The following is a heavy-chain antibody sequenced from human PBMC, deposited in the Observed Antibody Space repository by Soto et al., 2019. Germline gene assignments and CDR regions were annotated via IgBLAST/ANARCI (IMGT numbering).Heavy chain of an antibody. CDR1: GFTFSSYG. CDR3: ARSITMIVVVTGAFDI. CDR2: IWYDGSNK. D-gene: IGHD3-22*01. V-gene: IGHV3-33*01. J-gene: IGHJ3*02. Sequence: GGSLRLSCAASGFTFSSYGMHWVRQAPGKGLEWVAVIWYDGSNKYYADSVKGRFTISRDNSKNTLYLQMNSLRAEDTAVYYCARSITMIVVVTGAFDIWGQGTMVTVSS.